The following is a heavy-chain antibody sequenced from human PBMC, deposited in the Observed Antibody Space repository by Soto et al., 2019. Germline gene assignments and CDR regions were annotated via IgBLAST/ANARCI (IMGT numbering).Heavy chain of an antibody. CDR2: IYYSGST. CDR1: GGSISSYY. V-gene: IGHV4-59*04. D-gene: IGHD3-3*01. Sequence: SETLSLTCTVSGGSISSYYWSWIRQPPGKGLEWIGNIYYSGSTYYNPSLKSRVTISVDTSKNLFSLKLSSVTAADTAVYYCARRLGVLRFLEWLPGMDVWGQGTTVTVSS. CDR3: ARRLGVLRFLEWLPGMDV. J-gene: IGHJ6*02.